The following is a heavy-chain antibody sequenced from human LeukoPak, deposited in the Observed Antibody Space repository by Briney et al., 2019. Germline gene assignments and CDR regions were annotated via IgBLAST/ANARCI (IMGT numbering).Heavy chain of an antibody. V-gene: IGHV4-38-2*01. Sequence: SETLSLTCAVSGDSISSSFYWDWIRQPPGKGLEWIGNIYHTGDTYDNPSLKSRVTISVDTSKNQFSLKLSSVTAADTAVYYCARSGFIVGATRFDPWGQGTLVTVSS. CDR3: ARSGFIVGATRFDP. D-gene: IGHD1-26*01. CDR1: GDSISSSFY. J-gene: IGHJ5*02. CDR2: IYHTGDT.